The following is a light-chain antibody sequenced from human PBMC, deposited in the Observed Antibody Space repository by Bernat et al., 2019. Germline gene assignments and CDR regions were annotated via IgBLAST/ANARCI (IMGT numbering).Light chain of an antibody. CDR1: SNNVDYQG. Sequence: QAGLTQPPSVSRDLRQTATLTCTGNSNNVDYQGAAWLQQHQGHPPKLLSYRDNNRPSGISERFSASRSGNTASLTITGLQPEDEADYYCSAWDSSLSAWVFGGGTKLTVL. J-gene: IGLJ2*01. V-gene: IGLV10-54*04. CDR3: SAWDSSLSAWV. CDR2: RDN.